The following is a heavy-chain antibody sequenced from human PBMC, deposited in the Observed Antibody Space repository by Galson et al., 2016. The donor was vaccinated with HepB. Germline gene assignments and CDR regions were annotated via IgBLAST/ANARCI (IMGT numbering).Heavy chain of an antibody. V-gene: IGHV3-15*01. CDR3: YDSTGYFTRRYIQH. D-gene: IGHD3-22*01. CDR2: IRSKTDGGTT. CDR1: GFTFSNAW. Sequence: PRLSCAASGFTFSNAWMSWVRQAPGKGLEWVGRIRSKTDGGTTDYAAPVKGRFTISRDDSKNTLRPEDTALYYCAKDVSPQYDSTGYFTRRYIQHWGQGTLVTVSS. J-gene: IGHJ1*01.